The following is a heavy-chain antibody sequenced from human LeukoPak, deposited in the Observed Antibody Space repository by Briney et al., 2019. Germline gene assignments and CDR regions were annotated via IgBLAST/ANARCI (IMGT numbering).Heavy chain of an antibody. Sequence: GGSLRLSCAASGFTFSSYGMHWVRQAPGKGLERVAFIRYDGSNKYYADAVKGRFTISRDNSKNTLYLQMNSLRAEDTAVYYCAKSHTGYYYYYMYVWGKGTTVTVSS. CDR1: GFTFSSYG. J-gene: IGHJ6*03. CDR2: IRYDGSNK. V-gene: IGHV3-30*02. CDR3: AKSHTGYYYYYMYV. D-gene: IGHD5-18*01.